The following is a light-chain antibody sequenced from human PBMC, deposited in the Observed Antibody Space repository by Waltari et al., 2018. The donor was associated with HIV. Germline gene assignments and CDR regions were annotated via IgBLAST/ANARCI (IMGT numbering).Light chain of an antibody. Sequence: QSVLTQPPSVSGAPGPRVIISCPGSSSTIGATFDVPWYQLLPGTAPKLLIYATSNRPSGVPDRFSGSKSGTSASLAITGLQAEDEAEYYCQSFDSSLNAYVFGPGTTVVVL. J-gene: IGLJ1*01. CDR1: SSTIGATFD. V-gene: IGLV1-40*02. CDR3: QSFDSSLNAYV. CDR2: ATS.